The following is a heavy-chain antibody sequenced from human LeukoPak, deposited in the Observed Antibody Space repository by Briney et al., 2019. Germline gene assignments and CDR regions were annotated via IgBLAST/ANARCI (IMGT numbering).Heavy chain of an antibody. D-gene: IGHD6-13*01. CDR1: GASISSSAYY. J-gene: IGHJ3*02. CDR3: ARGPRYSRMSRGAFDI. Sequence: PSETLSLTCIISGASISSSAYYWGWIRQPPGKGLEWIGTIYYSGNTYYNPSLKSRVTISVNTSKNQFSLKLNSVTAADTAVYYCARGPRYSRMSRGAFDIWGQGTMVTVSS. V-gene: IGHV4-39*07. CDR2: IYYSGNT.